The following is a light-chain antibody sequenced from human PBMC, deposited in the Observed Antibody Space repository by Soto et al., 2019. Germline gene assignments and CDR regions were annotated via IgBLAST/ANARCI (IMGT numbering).Light chain of an antibody. CDR3: ASWVGSLSRWV. CDR1: SSDVGSYNL. Sequence: QSVLTQPASVSGSPGQSITISCTETSSDVGSYNLVSWYQQHPGEAPKLIIYEDSERPSGVSNRFSGSKSGNTASLTISGLQAEDEADYYCASWVGSLSRWVFGGGTKVTVL. V-gene: IGLV2-23*01. CDR2: EDS. J-gene: IGLJ3*02.